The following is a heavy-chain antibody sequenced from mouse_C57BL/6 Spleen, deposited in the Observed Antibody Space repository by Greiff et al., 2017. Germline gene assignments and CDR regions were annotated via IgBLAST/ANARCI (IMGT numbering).Heavy chain of an antibody. J-gene: IGHJ2*01. D-gene: IGHD2-5*01. V-gene: IGHV1-19*01. Sequence: VQLQQSGPVLVKPGASVKMSCKASGYTFTDYYMNWVKQSHGKSLEWIGVINPYNGGTSYNQKFKGKATLTVDKSSSTAYMELNSLTSEDSAVYYCARGIYSNDFDYWGRGTTLTVSS. CDR2: INPYNGGT. CDR3: ARGIYSNDFDY. CDR1: GYTFTDYY.